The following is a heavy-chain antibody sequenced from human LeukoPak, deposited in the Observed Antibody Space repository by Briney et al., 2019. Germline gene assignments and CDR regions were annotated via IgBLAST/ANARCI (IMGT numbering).Heavy chain of an antibody. J-gene: IGHJ6*02. CDR2: ISAYNGNT. CDR1: GGSFSSHD. D-gene: IGHD6-19*01. CDR3: ARDRIAVAARYYGMDV. V-gene: IGHV1-18*01. Sequence: ASVKVSCKASGGSFSSHDISWVRQAPGQGLEWMGWISAYNGNTNYAQKLQGRVTMTTDTSTSTAYMELRSLRSDDTAVYYCARDRIAVAARYYGMDVWGQGTTVTVSS.